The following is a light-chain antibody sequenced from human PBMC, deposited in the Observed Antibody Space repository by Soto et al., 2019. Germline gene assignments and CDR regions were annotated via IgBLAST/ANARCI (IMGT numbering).Light chain of an antibody. Sequence: QSALPQPASVSGSPGQSITISCTGTSSDIGRYNLVSWYQQHPGKPPKLMIYEATKRPSGVSNRFSGSKSGNTASLTISGLQAEDEADYYCSLYASTNTFMFGGGTKLTVL. V-gene: IGLV2-23*02. CDR2: EAT. J-gene: IGLJ3*02. CDR3: SLYASTNTFM. CDR1: SSDIGRYNL.